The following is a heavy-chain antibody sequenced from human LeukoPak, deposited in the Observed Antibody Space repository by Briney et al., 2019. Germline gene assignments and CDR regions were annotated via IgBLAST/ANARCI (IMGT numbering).Heavy chain of an antibody. J-gene: IGHJ4*02. CDR3: ARRGASSGGLDY. V-gene: IGHV3-48*01. CDR2: ISYSSSTI. Sequence: GGSLRLSCAASGFTFSSYGMHWVRQAPGKGLEWVSYISYSSSTIYYADSVKGRFTISRDNAKNSLYLQMNSLRAEDTAVYYCARRGASSGGLDYWGQGTLVTVSS. CDR1: GFTFSSYG. D-gene: IGHD6-19*01.